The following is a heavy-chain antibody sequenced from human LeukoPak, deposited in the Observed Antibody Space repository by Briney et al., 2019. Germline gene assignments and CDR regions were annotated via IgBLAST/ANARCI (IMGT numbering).Heavy chain of an antibody. CDR1: GFTFSSYA. CDR2: IWYDGSNK. J-gene: IGHJ6*02. V-gene: IGHV3-33*08. D-gene: IGHD6-19*01. CDR3: ARDSRLYSSGWYPVLNYYYYGMDV. Sequence: GRSLRLSCAASGFTFSSYAMHWVRQAPGKGLEWVAVIWYDGSNKYYADSVKGRFTISRDNSKNTLYLQMNSLRAEDTAVYYCARDSRLYSSGWYPVLNYYYYGMDVWGQGTTVTVSS.